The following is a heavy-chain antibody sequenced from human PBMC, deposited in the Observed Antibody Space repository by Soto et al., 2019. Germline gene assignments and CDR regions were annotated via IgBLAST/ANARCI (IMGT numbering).Heavy chain of an antibody. CDR1: GFLFSTYA. CDR3: ARALLELWPVDH. V-gene: IGHV3-30*04. Sequence: GGSLRLSCAASGFLFSTYAMHWVRQAPGRGLEWVALISYDGRNEYYSDSVKGRFTVSRDNSKNTVYLQMDSLRGEDTAVYYCARALLELWPVDHWGQGTLVTVSS. D-gene: IGHD1-7*01. J-gene: IGHJ4*02. CDR2: ISYDGRNE.